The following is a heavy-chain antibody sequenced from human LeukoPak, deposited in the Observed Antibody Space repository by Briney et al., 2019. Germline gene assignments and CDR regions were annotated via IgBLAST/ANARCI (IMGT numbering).Heavy chain of an antibody. V-gene: IGHV3-23*01. D-gene: IGHD6-6*01. CDR1: GFTFTNYG. J-gene: IGHJ4*02. Sequence: PGGSLRLSCAASGFTFTNYGMTWVRQAPGKGLEWVSGVTTSGYNTYYADSVKGRFTISRDNTKSTLFLQMNSLRAEDTAVYYCASDTYSSYDYWGQGTLVTVSS. CDR3: ASDTYSSYDY. CDR2: VTTSGYNT.